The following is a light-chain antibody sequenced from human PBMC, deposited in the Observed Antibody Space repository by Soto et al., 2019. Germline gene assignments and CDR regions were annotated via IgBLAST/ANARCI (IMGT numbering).Light chain of an antibody. CDR3: QQFDKSPLT. Sequence: EIVLTQSPATLSLSPGERATLSCGASQSVRSGFLAWYQQKPGLAPRLLIYGTSSRAAGTPDRFSASGSGTDFTLTISGLEPEDFAVYYFQQFDKSPLTFGPGTRVDIK. CDR1: QSVRSGF. CDR2: GTS. V-gene: IGKV3D-20*01. J-gene: IGKJ3*01.